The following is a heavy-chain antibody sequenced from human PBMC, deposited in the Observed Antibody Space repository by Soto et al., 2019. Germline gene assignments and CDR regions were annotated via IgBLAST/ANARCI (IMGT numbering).Heavy chain of an antibody. Sequence: QVQLVQSGAEEKKPGASVKVSCKASGYTFTSYAMHWVRQAPGQRLEWMGWINAGNGNTKYSQKFQGRGTITRDTSAGTAYMELSRLRAEDKAVYYAARGWEERSSWDGPDWFDPWGQGTLVTVSS. CDR2: INAGNGNT. D-gene: IGHD6-13*01. CDR1: GYTFTSYA. CDR3: ARGWEERSSWDGPDWFDP. V-gene: IGHV1-3*05. J-gene: IGHJ5*02.